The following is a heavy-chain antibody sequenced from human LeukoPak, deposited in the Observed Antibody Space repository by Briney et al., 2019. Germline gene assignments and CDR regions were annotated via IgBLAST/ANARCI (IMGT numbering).Heavy chain of an antibody. V-gene: IGHV1-18*01. CDR3: ARDLSTRYSDTSGYSPSDY. CDR1: GYTFSTYG. D-gene: IGHD3-22*01. J-gene: IGHJ4*02. CDR2: ISAYNGNT. Sequence: GASAKVSCKASGYTFSTYGISWVRQAPGQGPEWMGWISAYNGNTYYAQKVQGRVTMTTDTSTNTAFMELRGLRSDDTAVYYCARDLSTRYSDTSGYSPSDYWGQGSLVTVSP.